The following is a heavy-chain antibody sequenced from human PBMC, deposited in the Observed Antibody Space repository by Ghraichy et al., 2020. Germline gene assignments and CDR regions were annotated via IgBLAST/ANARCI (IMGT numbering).Heavy chain of an antibody. CDR1: GFTFSTYS. Sequence: GSLRLSCAASGFTFSTYSMNWVRQAPGKGLEWVSSISSGSAYIYYADSVKGRFTISRDNAKNSLYLQMNSLRAEDTAVYYCTTTRDDFWSGYRYYFDYWGQGTLVTVSS. CDR3: TTTRDDFWSGYRYYFDY. V-gene: IGHV3-21*01. J-gene: IGHJ4*02. D-gene: IGHD3-3*01. CDR2: ISSGSAYI.